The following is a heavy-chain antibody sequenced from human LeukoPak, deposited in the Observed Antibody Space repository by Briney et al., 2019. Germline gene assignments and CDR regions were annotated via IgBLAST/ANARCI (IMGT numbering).Heavy chain of an antibody. CDR3: ARAQSLTAPAGTFANS. CDR1: GYTFTDYF. J-gene: IGHJ4*02. Sequence: ASVKVSCKASGYTFTDYFLHWVRRAPGRGFEWMGWINPNSGITYYTQTFQGRVTMTRDTSISTAYMELSSLRSHDTAVYYCARAQSLTAPAGTFANSWGQGTLVTVSS. D-gene: IGHD6-13*01. CDR2: INPNSGIT. V-gene: IGHV1-2*02.